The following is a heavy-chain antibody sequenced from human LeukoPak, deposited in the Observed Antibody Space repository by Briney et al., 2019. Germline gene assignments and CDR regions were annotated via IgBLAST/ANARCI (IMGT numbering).Heavy chain of an antibody. D-gene: IGHD1-26*01. CDR2: IYSDGSRT. CDR1: GFTFSSYW. CDR3: ARSGRGGAFDI. J-gene: IGHJ3*02. V-gene: IGHV3-74*01. Sequence: PGGSLRLSGAASGFTFSSYWMHGVREGPGRGRVWVSRIYSDGSRTTYADSVKGRFTISGDNAKNTLYLQMNSLRAEDTAVYYCARSGRGGAFDIWGHGTMATVSS.